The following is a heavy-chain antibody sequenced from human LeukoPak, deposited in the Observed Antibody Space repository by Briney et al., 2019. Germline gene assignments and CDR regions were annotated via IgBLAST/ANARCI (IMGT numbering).Heavy chain of an antibody. CDR1: GGTFSSYA. Sequence: ASVKVSCKASGGTFSSYAISWVRQAPGQGLEWMGWINPNSGGTNYAQKFQGRVTMTRDTSISTAYMELSRLRSDDTAVYYCASGGGYCSGGSCYYYGMDVWGQGTTVTVSS. J-gene: IGHJ6*02. CDR2: INPNSGGT. D-gene: IGHD2-15*01. V-gene: IGHV1-2*02. CDR3: ASGGGYCSGGSCYYYGMDV.